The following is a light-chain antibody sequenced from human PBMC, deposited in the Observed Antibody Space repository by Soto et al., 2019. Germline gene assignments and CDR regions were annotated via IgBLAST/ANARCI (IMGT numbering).Light chain of an antibody. CDR2: GNN. CDR3: AAWDDSLNGYV. Sequence: QSVRTQPPSASGTPGQRVTISCSGSSSNIGSETVNWYQQVPGTAPKLLIYGNNQRPSGVPDRFSGSKSGTSASLVISGLQSEDEADYYCAAWDDSLNGYVFATGTKVTVL. V-gene: IGLV1-44*01. J-gene: IGLJ1*01. CDR1: SSNIGSET.